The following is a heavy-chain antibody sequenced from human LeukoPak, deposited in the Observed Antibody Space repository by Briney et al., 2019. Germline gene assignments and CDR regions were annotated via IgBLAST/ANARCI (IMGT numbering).Heavy chain of an antibody. CDR2: IKSKTDGGTT. J-gene: IGHJ4*02. V-gene: IGHV3-15*01. CDR3: TTYSGSHYFDF. Sequence: PGGSLRLSCAASGFTFNNAWMSWVRQAPGKGLEWVGRIKSKTDGGTTDYAAPVKGRFTISRDNSKNTLYLQMDSLETEDTAVYYCTTYSGSHYFDFWGQGALVTVSS. D-gene: IGHD1-26*01. CDR1: GFTFNNAW.